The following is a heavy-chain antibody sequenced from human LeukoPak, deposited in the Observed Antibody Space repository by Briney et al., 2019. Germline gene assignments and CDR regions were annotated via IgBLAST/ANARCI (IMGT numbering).Heavy chain of an antibody. CDR2: IYYSGST. V-gene: IGHV4-39*01. CDR3: ARQYYYGSGSYDPNDAFDI. Sequence: SETLSLTCTVSGGSISSSSYYWGWIRQPPGKGLEWIGSIYYSGSTYYNPSLKSRVTISVDTSKNQFSLKLSSVTAADTAVYYCARQYYYGSGSYDPNDAFDIWGQGTMVTVSS. CDR1: GGSISSSSYY. J-gene: IGHJ3*02. D-gene: IGHD3-10*01.